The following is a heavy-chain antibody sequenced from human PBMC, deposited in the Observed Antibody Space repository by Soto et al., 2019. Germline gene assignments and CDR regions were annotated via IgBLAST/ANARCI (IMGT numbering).Heavy chain of an antibody. CDR2: ISAYNGNT. CDR1: GYTFTSYG. Sequence: GASVKVSXKASGYTFTSYGISWVRQAPGQGLEWMGWISAYNGNTNYAQKLQGRVTMTTDTSTSTAYMGLRSLRSDDTAVYYCAREIAAAGFSDYYYGLDVWGQGTTVTVSS. D-gene: IGHD6-13*01. CDR3: AREIAAAGFSDYYYGLDV. J-gene: IGHJ6*02. V-gene: IGHV1-18*01.